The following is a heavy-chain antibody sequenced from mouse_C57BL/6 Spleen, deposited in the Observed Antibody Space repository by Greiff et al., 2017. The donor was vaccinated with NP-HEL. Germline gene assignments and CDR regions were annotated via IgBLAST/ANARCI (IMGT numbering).Heavy chain of an antibody. J-gene: IGHJ2*01. CDR3: ARNYGLPYFDY. D-gene: IGHD1-2*01. V-gene: IGHV2-2*01. Sequence: QVQLKESGPGLVQPSQSLSITCTVSGFSLTSYGVHWVRQSPGKGLEWLGVIWSGGSTDYNADFIARLSISKDNSKSQVFFKMNSLQADDTAIYYCARNYGLPYFDYWGQGTTRTVSS. CDR1: GFSLTSYG. CDR2: IWSGGST.